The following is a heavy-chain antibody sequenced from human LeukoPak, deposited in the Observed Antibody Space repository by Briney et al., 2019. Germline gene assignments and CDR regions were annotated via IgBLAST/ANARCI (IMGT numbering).Heavy chain of an antibody. CDR1: GGSISSSSYY. D-gene: IGHD2-15*01. V-gene: IGHV4-39*01. CDR2: VYYSGST. CDR3: ARQGGRSRSWFDP. J-gene: IGHJ5*02. Sequence: PSATLSLTCTVSGGSISSSSYYWGWIRQPPGKGLEWIGNVYYSGSTYYNRSLKSRVTISVDTSKNQFSLRLSSVTAADTAVYYCARQGGRSRSWFDPWGQGTLVTVSP.